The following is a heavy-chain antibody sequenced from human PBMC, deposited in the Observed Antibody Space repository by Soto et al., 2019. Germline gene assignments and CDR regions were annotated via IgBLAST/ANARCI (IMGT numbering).Heavy chain of an antibody. CDR2: VDWDDDK. Sequence: QSGPTLVNPTQTLTLTCTFSGFSLTTRGMCVTWIRQPPGKALEWLARVDWDDDKYYNTSLRTRLTISKDTSKNQVFLTMTNMDPVDTATYYCARMNSVGAPDAFDIWGQGTLVTVSS. D-gene: IGHD1-26*01. CDR3: ARMNSVGAPDAFDI. J-gene: IGHJ3*02. V-gene: IGHV2-70*11. CDR1: GFSLTTRGMC.